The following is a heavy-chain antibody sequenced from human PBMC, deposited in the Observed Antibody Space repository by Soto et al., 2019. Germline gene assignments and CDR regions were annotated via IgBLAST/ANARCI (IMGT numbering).Heavy chain of an antibody. CDR2: INAGNGNT. CDR1: GYTFTSYA. D-gene: IGHD3-3*01. CDR3: ARDSRVRYDFWRGSHYGMDV. J-gene: IGHJ6*02. V-gene: IGHV1-3*01. Sequence: ASVKVSCKASGYTFTSYAMHWVRQAPGQRLEWMGWINAGNGNTKYSQKFQGRVTITRDTSASTAYMELSSLRSEDTAVYYCARDSRVRYDFWRGSHYGMDVWGQGTTVTVSS.